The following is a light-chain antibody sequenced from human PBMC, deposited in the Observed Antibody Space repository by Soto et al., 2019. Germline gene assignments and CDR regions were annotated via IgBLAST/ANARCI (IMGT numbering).Light chain of an antibody. CDR3: QQRSNWPLT. J-gene: IGKJ4*01. CDR1: QSVNSY. CDR2: DAS. V-gene: IGKV3-11*01. Sequence: EIALTQSPATLSLSPGERATLSCRASQSVNSYLAWYQQKPGQAPRLLIYDASNRATGIPARFSGSGSGTDFTLTISSLEPEDFAVYYCQQRSNWPLTFGGGTKVDIK.